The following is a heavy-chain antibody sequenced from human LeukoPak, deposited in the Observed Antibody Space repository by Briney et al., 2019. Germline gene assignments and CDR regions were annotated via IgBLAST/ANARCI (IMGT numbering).Heavy chain of an antibody. CDR2: ISRSGSTI. CDR3: ARDPRGSLVWGHRFDY. CDR1: GFTFSSYE. V-gene: IGHV3-48*03. D-gene: IGHD3-16*01. J-gene: IGHJ4*02. Sequence: GGSLRLSCAASGFTFSSYEMNWVRQAPGKGLEWVSYISRSGSTIYYADSVKGRFTISRDNARNSLSLQMSSLRAEDTAIYYCARDPRGSLVWGHRFDYWGPGTLVTVSS.